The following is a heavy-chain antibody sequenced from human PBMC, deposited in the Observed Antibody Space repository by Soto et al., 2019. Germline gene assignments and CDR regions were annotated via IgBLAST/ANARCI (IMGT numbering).Heavy chain of an antibody. CDR1: GGSISSGDYY. Sequence: QVQLQESGPGLVKPSQTLSLTCTVSGGSISSGDYYWTWIRQHPGKGLEWIGYIYDSRSTYYNPSLKSRLTXSVDTSKNQFSLKLSSVSAADTAVYYCARERTDATGVFGMDVWGQGTTVTVSS. V-gene: IGHV4-31*03. CDR3: ARERTDATGVFGMDV. CDR2: IYDSRST. D-gene: IGHD2-15*01. J-gene: IGHJ6*02.